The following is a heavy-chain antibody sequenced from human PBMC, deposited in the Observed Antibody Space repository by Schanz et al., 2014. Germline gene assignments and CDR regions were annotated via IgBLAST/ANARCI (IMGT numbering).Heavy chain of an antibody. V-gene: IGHV1-18*04. Sequence: QVRLVQSGAEAREPGASVKVSCKATGYMFDTYGFAWVRQAPGQGLEWMGWISTYNGHTRYGQKFQDRRPLTTDTDTATAHVELRSLRTDDTAAYYCARATTRMNRFRGVTYFFDYWGQGTLVTVSS. CDR2: ISTYNGHT. CDR1: GYMFDTYG. D-gene: IGHD3-16*01. J-gene: IGHJ4*02. CDR3: ARATTRMNRFRGVTYFFDY.